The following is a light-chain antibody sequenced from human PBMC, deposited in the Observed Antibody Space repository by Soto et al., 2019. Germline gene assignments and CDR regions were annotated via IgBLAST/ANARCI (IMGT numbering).Light chain of an antibody. V-gene: IGLV2-8*01. CDR2: EVT. J-gene: IGLJ2*01. CDR1: SSDVGGYNY. CDR3: SSYGGNNNVV. Sequence: QSALTQPPSASGSPGQSVTISCLGTSSDVGGYNYVSWYQQHPGKAPKVILYEVTKRPSGVPDRFSGSKSGNTASLTVSGPQAEDEADYYCSSYGGNNNVVFGGGTKLTVL.